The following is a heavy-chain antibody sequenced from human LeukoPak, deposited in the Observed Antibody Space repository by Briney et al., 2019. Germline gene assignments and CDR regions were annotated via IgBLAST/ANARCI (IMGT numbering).Heavy chain of an antibody. J-gene: IGHJ5*02. CDR3: ARGITMVRGVIGGNWFDP. CDR1: GGTFSSYA. D-gene: IGHD3-10*01. CDR2: INPNSGGT. Sequence: ASVKVSCKASGGTFSSYAISWVRQAPGQGLEWMGWINPNSGGTNYAQKFQGRVTMTRDTSISTAYMELSRLRSDDTAVYYCARGITMVRGVIGGNWFDPWGQGTLVTVSS. V-gene: IGHV1-2*02.